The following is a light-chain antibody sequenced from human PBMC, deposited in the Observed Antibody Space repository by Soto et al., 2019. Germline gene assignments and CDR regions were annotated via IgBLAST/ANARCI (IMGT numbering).Light chain of an antibody. V-gene: IGKV3-15*01. CDR2: GTS. CDR1: HSLSSN. Sequence: EIVMTQSPATLSVSPGERATLSCRASHSLSSNLAWYQQKPGQAPRLLMYGTSTRATGIPARFSGSRSGPEFTLTISSLQSEDFAVYYCQQYDKWPLTFGGGTRVEIK. CDR3: QQYDKWPLT. J-gene: IGKJ4*01.